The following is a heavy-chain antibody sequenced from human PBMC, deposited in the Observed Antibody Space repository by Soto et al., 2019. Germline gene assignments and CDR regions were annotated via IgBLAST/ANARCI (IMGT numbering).Heavy chain of an antibody. CDR2: ISSSSGTI. V-gene: IGHV3-48*02. D-gene: IGHD5-18*01. CDR3: ARGVTGGLDY. CDR1: GFTFSSYS. J-gene: IGHJ4*02. Sequence: GSLRLSCETSGFTFSSYSMNWVRQAPGKGLEWVSYISSSSGTIYYADSVRGRFTISRDNAKNSLYLQMNSLRDEDTAVYFCARGVTGGLDYWGQGTLVTVSS.